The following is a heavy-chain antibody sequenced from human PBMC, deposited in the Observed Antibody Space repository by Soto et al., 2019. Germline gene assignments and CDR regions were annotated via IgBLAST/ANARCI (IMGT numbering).Heavy chain of an antibody. V-gene: IGHV1-69*13. CDR1: GGTFSSYA. D-gene: IGHD3-10*01. Sequence: SVKVSCKASGGTFSSYAISWVRQAPGQGLEWMGGIIPIFGTANYAQKFQGRVTITADESTSTAYMELSSLRSEDMAVYYCARKRGFGEVGMDVWGKGTTVTVSS. CDR3: ARKRGFGEVGMDV. J-gene: IGHJ6*04. CDR2: IIPIFGTA.